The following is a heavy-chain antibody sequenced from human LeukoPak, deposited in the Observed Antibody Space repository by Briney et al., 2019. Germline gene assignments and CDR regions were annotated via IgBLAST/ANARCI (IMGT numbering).Heavy chain of an antibody. Sequence: SGPTLVNPTQTLTLTCTFSGFSLNTGGVGVGWIRQPPGKALEWLALIYWDDDKRYSTSLKSRLTVTKDTSKNQVVLTMTNMDPVDTATYYCAHTLHVNFGFDSWGQGALVTVS. V-gene: IGHV2-5*02. CDR3: AHTLHVNFGFDS. J-gene: IGHJ4*02. D-gene: IGHD1-20*01. CDR2: IYWDDDK. CDR1: GFSLNTGGVG.